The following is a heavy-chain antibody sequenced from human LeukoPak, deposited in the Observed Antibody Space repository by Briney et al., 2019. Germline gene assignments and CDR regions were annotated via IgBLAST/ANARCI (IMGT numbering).Heavy chain of an antibody. CDR2: MNPNSGNT. CDR1: GYTFASYD. CDR3: ARGSTPNRGYGDPTYYYYYYMDV. V-gene: IGHV1-8*01. Sequence: GASVKVSCKASGYTFASYDINWVRQATGQGLAWMGWMNPNSGNTGYAQKFQGRVTMTRNTPLSTAYMELSSLRSEDTAVYYCARGSTPNRGYGDPTYYYYYYMDVWGKGTTVTVSS. J-gene: IGHJ6*03. D-gene: IGHD4-17*01.